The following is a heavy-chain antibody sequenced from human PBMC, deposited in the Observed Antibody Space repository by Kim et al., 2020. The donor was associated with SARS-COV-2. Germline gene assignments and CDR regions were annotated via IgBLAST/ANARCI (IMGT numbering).Heavy chain of an antibody. CDR1: GFTFSSYG. D-gene: IGHD6-19*01. CDR3: AKDRDSSGWYKYYYYYYGMDV. CDR2: ISYDGSNK. J-gene: IGHJ6*02. Sequence: GGSLRLSCAASGFTFSSYGMHWVRQAPGKGLEWVAVISYDGSNKYYADSVKGRFTISRDNSKNTLYLQMNSLRAEDTAVYYCAKDRDSSGWYKYYYYYYGMDVWGQGTTVTVSS. V-gene: IGHV3-30*18.